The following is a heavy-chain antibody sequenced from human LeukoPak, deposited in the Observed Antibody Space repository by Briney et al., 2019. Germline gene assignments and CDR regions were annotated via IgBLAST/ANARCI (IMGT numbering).Heavy chain of an antibody. J-gene: IGHJ4*02. D-gene: IGHD3/OR15-3a*01. Sequence: GGSLRLSCAASGFTFSSYSMNWVRQAPGKGLEWVSYISSSSSTIYYADSVKGRFTISRDNAKNSLYLQMNSLRAEDTAVYYCASFGLFDYWGQRTLVTVSS. V-gene: IGHV3-48*04. CDR2: ISSSSSTI. CDR3: ASFGLFDY. CDR1: GFTFSSYS.